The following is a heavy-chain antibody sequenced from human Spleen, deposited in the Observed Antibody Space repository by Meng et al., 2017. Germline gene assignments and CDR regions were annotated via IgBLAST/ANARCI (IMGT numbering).Heavy chain of an antibody. D-gene: IGHD6-19*01. CDR2: IYNSEST. CDR3: ARQIGSGPQDY. Sequence: QVQLQQWGTGLLKPSETLSLTCAVYGDSISDYYWSWIRQPPGKGLEWIGYIYNSESTTYNPSLDSRVTISIDTSRNEFSLKLSSVTAADTAVYYCARQIGSGPQDYWGQGTLVTVSS. V-gene: IGHV4-59*08. CDR1: GDSISDYY. J-gene: IGHJ4*02.